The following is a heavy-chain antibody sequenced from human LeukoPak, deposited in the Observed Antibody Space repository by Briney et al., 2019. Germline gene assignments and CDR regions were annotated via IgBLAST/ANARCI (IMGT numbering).Heavy chain of an antibody. J-gene: IGHJ6*03. D-gene: IGHD2-15*01. V-gene: IGHV2-5*02. CDR1: GFSLTASGVG. CDR3: AHSRFSEISPTHIYYHMDV. CDR2: IYCDDDY. Sequence: SGPTLVNPTQTLTLTCTFSGFSLTASGVGVGWIRQPPGKALEWLALIYCDDDYRYSPSLKTRLTITKDTSKNQVVLTMTNMDPVDTATYYCAHSRFSEISPTHIYYHMDVWGKGTTVTVSS.